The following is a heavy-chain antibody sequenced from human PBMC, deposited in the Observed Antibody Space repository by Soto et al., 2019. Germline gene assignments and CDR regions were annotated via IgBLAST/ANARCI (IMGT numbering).Heavy chain of an antibody. V-gene: IGHV1-69*13. D-gene: IGHD3-9*01. CDR1: GGTFSSYA. CDR2: IIPIFGTA. Sequence: GASVKVSCKASGGTFSSYAISWVRQAPGQGLEWMGGIIPIFGTANYAQKFQGRVTITADESTSTAYMELSSLRSEDTAVYYCASRRPSYDILTGYPVPNYGMDVWGQGTTVTVSS. J-gene: IGHJ6*02. CDR3: ASRRPSYDILTGYPVPNYGMDV.